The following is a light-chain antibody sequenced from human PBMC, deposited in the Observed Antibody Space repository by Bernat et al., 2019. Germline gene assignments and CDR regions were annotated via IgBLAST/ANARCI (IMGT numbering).Light chain of an antibody. CDR3: QQRRSWPLT. CDR1: QSVGSY. J-gene: IGKJ4*01. V-gene: IGKV3-11*01. Sequence: EIVLTQSPATLSLSTGERATLSCRASQSVGSYLGWYQQKPGQAPRLLIYDASNRAAGIPARFSGSGSGADFTLTISSLEPEDFAVYYCQQRRSWPLTFGGGTKVEIK. CDR2: DAS.